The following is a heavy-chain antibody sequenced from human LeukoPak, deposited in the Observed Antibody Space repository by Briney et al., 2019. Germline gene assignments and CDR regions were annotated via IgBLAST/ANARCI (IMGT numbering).Heavy chain of an antibody. J-gene: IGHJ3*02. CDR1: GFTFSSYW. D-gene: IGHD3-10*01. CDR3: ARDARGSRGAFDI. V-gene: IGHV3-21*01. CDR2: ISSSSSYI. Sequence: GGSLRLSCAASGFTFSSYWMSWVRQAPGKGLEWVSSISSSSSYIYYADSVKGRFTISRDNAKNSLYLQMNSLRAEDTAVYYCARDARGSRGAFDIWGQGTMVTVSS.